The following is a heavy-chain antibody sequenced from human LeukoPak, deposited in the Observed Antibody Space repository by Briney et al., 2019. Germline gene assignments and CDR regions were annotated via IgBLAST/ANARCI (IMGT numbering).Heavy chain of an antibody. J-gene: IGHJ3*02. D-gene: IGHD3-3*01. CDR2: IYYSGST. V-gene: IGHV4-39*01. CDR1: GGSISSSSYY. CDR3: AAPLGITIFGVAIDAFDI. Sequence: SETLSLTCTVSGGSISSSSYYWGWIRQPPGKGLEWIGSIYYSGSTYYIPSLKSRVTISVDTSKNQFSLKLSSVTAADTAVYYCAAPLGITIFGVAIDAFDIWGQGTMVTVSS.